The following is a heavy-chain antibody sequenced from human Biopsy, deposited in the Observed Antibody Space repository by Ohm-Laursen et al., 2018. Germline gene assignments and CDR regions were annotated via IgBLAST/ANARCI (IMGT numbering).Heavy chain of an antibody. D-gene: IGHD3-22*01. Sequence: TLSLTCTVSGGSFTGHYWSWIRQPPGKGLECIGNIHHSGSTNYNPSLKSRLTISVDTSKNQFSLKLSSVTAADTAVYYCARDYDTSGYYYVSWGQGTLVTVSS. J-gene: IGHJ5*02. V-gene: IGHV4-4*09. CDR2: IHHSGST. CDR1: GGSFTGHY. CDR3: ARDYDTSGYYYVS.